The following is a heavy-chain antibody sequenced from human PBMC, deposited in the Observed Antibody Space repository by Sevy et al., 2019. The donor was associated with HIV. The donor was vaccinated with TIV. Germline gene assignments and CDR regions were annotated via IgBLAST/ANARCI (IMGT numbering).Heavy chain of an antibody. Sequence: GGSLRLSCAASGFTFSSYGMHWVRQAPGKGLEWVAVIWYDGSNKYYADSVKGRFTISRGNSKNTLYLQMNSLRAEDTAVYYCARDEHDFWSGYSHGMDVWGQGTTVTVSS. D-gene: IGHD3-3*01. CDR1: GFTFSSYG. V-gene: IGHV3-33*01. CDR3: ARDEHDFWSGYSHGMDV. CDR2: IWYDGSNK. J-gene: IGHJ6*02.